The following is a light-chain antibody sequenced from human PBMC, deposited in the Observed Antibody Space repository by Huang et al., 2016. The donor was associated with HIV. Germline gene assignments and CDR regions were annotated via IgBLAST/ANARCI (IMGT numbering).Light chain of an antibody. V-gene: IGKV3-15*01. CDR2: HAS. J-gene: IGKJ1*01. CDR1: QSVSRN. Sequence: EIVMTQSPATLSVSPGERATLSCRASQSVSRNLAWCQQKPGQAPRLLIHHASTRATGIPARFSGSGSGTEFTLTISSLQSEDFAVYYCQQYNNWPRTFGQGTKVEIK. CDR3: QQYNNWPRT.